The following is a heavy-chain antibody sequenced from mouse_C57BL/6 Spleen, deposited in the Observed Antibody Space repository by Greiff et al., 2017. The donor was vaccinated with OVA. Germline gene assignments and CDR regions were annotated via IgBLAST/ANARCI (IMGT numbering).Heavy chain of an antibody. CDR2: ISDGGSYT. CDR3: AREAWYFDV. CDR1: GFTFSSYA. V-gene: IGHV5-4*01. Sequence: EVKLMESGGGLVKPGGSLKLSCAASGFTFSSYAMSWVRQTPEKRLEWVATISDGGSYTYYPDNVKGRFTISRDNAKNNLYLQMSHLKSEDTAMYYCAREAWYFDVWGTGTTVTVSS. J-gene: IGHJ1*03.